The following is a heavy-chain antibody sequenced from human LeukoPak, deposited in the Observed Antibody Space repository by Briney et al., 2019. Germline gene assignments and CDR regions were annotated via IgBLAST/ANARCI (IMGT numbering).Heavy chain of an antibody. D-gene: IGHD3-9*01. Sequence: PGASLRLSCAASGFTFSNYAMSWVRQAPGKGLEWVSAILGSGGSTYYADSVKGRSTVSRDNSRSTLYLQMKSLRAEDTALYYCAKWGDYDVLTGYYVPDYWGQGTRVTVSS. V-gene: IGHV3-23*01. CDR1: GFTFSNYA. CDR3: AKWGDYDVLTGYYVPDY. CDR2: ILGSGGST. J-gene: IGHJ4*02.